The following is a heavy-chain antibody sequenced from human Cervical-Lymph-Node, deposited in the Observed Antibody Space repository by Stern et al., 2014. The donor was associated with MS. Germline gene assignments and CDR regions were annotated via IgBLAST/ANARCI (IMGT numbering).Heavy chain of an antibody. D-gene: IGHD5-18*01. CDR1: GYSFATYW. CDR3: ARPGDDTAKYGLDV. J-gene: IGHJ6*02. V-gene: IGHV5-51*03. CDR2: IYPGYSDT. Sequence: VQLVQSGAEVQKPGESLKISCKGSGYSFATYWIGWVRQMPGKGLEWMGIIYPGYSDTRYNPSFQRQVTISSDQSLHTPYLHGSSLKASDTAMYYCARPGDDTAKYGLDVWGQGTTVTVSS.